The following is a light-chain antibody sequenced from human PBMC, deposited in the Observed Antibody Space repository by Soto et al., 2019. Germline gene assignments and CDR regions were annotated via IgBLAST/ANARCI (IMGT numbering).Light chain of an antibody. CDR2: RNN. Sequence: QSVLTQPPSACGTPGQRGTISGSGSSANIGSNYVYWYLPLPGTAPKLLIYRNNQRPSGVPDRFSGSKSGTSASLAIRGLRSEDDTDYYCAAWDDCLSAHYVFRPGTKLTVL. CDR1: SANIGSNY. V-gene: IGLV1-47*01. CDR3: AAWDDCLSAHYV. J-gene: IGLJ1*01.